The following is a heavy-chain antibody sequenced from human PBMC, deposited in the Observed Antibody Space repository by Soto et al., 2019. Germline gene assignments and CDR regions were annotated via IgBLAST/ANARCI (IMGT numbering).Heavy chain of an antibody. V-gene: IGHV3-74*01. CDR1: GFTFSSYW. CDR2: INSDGSTT. CDR3: ARGLNSGSTFDP. D-gene: IGHD6-6*01. Sequence: EVQLVESGGGLVQPGGSLRLSCAASGFTFSSYWMHWVRQAPGKGLVWVSRINSDGSTTTYADSVKGRFTISRDNAKNTLYLQMNSLRAEDAAVYYCARGLNSGSTFDPWGQGTLVTVSS. J-gene: IGHJ5*02.